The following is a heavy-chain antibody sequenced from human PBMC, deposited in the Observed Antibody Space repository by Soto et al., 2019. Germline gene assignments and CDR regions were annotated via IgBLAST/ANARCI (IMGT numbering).Heavy chain of an antibody. CDR1: GGSINSYY. Sequence: SETLSLTCTVSGGSINSYYWSWIRQPPGKGLEWIGYIYYSGSTNYNPSLKSRGTISVDTSKKQFSLKLSSVTAADTALYYCARAGPTYSSGWFSFDSWGQGILVTVSS. V-gene: IGHV4-59*01. CDR2: IYYSGST. J-gene: IGHJ4*02. D-gene: IGHD6-19*01. CDR3: ARAGPTYSSGWFSFDS.